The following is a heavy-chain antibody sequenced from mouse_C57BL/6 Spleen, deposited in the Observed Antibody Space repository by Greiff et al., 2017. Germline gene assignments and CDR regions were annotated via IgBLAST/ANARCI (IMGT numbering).Heavy chain of an antibody. D-gene: IGHD1-1*01. V-gene: IGHV1-72*01. J-gene: IGHJ2*01. CDR2: IDPNSGGT. Sequence: QVQLQQSGAELVKPGASVKLSCKASGYTFTSYWMHWVQQRPGRGLEWIGRIDPNSGGTKYNEKFKSKATLTVDKPSSTAYMQLSSLTSEDSAVYYCARFTTVEWVYFDYWGQGTTLTVSS. CDR3: ARFTTVEWVYFDY. CDR1: GYTFTSYW.